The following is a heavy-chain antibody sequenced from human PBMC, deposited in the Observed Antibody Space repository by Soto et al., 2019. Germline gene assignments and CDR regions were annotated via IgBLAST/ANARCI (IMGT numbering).Heavy chain of an antibody. CDR2: ISGSGVST. CDR3: AKDHRIWGRLVEYMDV. J-gene: IGHJ6*02. V-gene: IGHV3-23*01. CDR1: GFTFSSCA. D-gene: IGHD3-10*01. Sequence: PGGSLRLSCAASGFTFSSCALGWVRQAPGRGLECVSAISGSGVSTFYADSVKGRFTISRDTSKNTLYLQMNTLTAEDTAVYYCAKDHRIWGRLVEYMDVWGQGTTVTVSS.